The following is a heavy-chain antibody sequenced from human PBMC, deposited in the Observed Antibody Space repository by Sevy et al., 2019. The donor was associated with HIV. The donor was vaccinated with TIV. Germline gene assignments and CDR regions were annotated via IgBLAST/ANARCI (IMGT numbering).Heavy chain of an antibody. CDR2: ISPDSGYI. CDR3: ARVDSSGAAFDI. J-gene: IGHJ3*02. Sequence: GGSLRLSCAASGFTFSSYSMNWVRQAPGKGLEWVSSISPDSGYIYYADSVKGRFTISRDNAKNSLYLQMNSLRAEDTAVYYCARVDSSGAAFDIWGQGTMVTVSS. D-gene: IGHD6-25*01. V-gene: IGHV3-21*01. CDR1: GFTFSSYS.